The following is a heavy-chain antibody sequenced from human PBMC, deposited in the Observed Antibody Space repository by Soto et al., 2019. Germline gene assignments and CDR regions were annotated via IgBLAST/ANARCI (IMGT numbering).Heavy chain of an antibody. CDR3: ARVVNGYGGWFDY. Sequence: EVQLVETGGGLIQPGGSLRLSCAASGFTVSSNYMSWVRQAPGKGLEWVSVIYSGGSTYYADSVKGRFTISRDNSKNTLYLQMNSLRAEDTAVYYCARVVNGYGGWFDYWGQGTLVTVSS. D-gene: IGHD6-19*01. CDR1: GFTVSSNY. V-gene: IGHV3-53*02. J-gene: IGHJ4*02. CDR2: IYSGGST.